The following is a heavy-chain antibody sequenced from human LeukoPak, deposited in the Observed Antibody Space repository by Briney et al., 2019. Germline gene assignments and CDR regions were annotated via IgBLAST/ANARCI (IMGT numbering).Heavy chain of an antibody. CDR1: GGSISRYY. CDR3: ASSIVATIVDY. Sequence: SETLSLTCTVSGGSISRYYWSWSRQPPGKGLEWIGYIYYSGSTNYNPSLKSRVTISVDTSKNQFSLKLSSVTAADTAVYYCASSIVATIVDYWGQGTLVTVSS. V-gene: IGHV4-59*08. CDR2: IYYSGST. D-gene: IGHD5-12*01. J-gene: IGHJ4*02.